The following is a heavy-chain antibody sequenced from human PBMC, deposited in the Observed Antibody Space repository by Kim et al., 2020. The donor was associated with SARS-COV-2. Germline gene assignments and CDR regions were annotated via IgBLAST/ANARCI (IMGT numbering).Heavy chain of an antibody. Sequence: SETLSLTCTVSGGSISSSSYYWGWIRQPPGKGLEWIGSIYYSGSTYYNPSLKSRVTISVDTSKNQFSLKLSSVTAADTAVYYCARHSAWGSYRSPFDYWGQGTLVTVSS. CDR3: ARHSAWGSYRSPFDY. J-gene: IGHJ4*02. V-gene: IGHV4-39*01. CDR1: GGSISSSSYY. CDR2: IYYSGST. D-gene: IGHD3-16*02.